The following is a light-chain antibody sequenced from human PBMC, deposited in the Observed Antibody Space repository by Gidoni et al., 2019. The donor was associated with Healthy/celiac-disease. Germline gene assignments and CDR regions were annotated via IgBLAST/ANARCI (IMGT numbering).Light chain of an antibody. CDR1: QSISCY. Sequence: IQLNQSPSTLSASVGDRVTITSRASQSISCYLNWYQQQPGKAPKLLIYASCSLQSGVPSRFSGSGSATVFTLTISRLQPEFFATYYRQQSCSTPRTFGQGTKVEIK. V-gene: IGKV1-39*01. CDR3: QQSCSTPRT. J-gene: IGKJ1*01. CDR2: ASC.